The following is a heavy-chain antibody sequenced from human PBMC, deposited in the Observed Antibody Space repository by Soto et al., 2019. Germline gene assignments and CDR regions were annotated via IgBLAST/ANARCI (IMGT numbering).Heavy chain of an antibody. J-gene: IGHJ4*02. V-gene: IGHV1-69*13. D-gene: IGHD2-21*02. CDR1: GGTFSSYA. CDR2: IIPIFGTA. Sequence: GASVKASCKASGGTFSSYAISWVRQAPGQGLEWMGGIIPIFGTANYAQKFQGRVTITADESTSTAYMELSSLRSEDTAVYYCARLLAYCGGDCYSGLDYWGQGTLVTVSS. CDR3: ARLLAYCGGDCYSGLDY.